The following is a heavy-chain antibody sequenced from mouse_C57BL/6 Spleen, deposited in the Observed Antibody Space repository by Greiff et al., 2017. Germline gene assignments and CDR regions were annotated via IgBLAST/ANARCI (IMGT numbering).Heavy chain of an antibody. CDR3: ARGYDYDVEYCFDY. V-gene: IGHV5-6*01. J-gene: IGHJ2*01. CDR2: ISSGGSYT. CDR1: GFTFSSYG. Sequence: EVKVVESGGDLVKPGGSLKLSCAASGFTFSSYGMSWVRQTPDKRLEWVATISSGGSYTYYPDSVKGRFTISRDNAKNTLYLQMSSLKSEDTAMYYCARGYDYDVEYCFDYWGQGTTLTVSS. D-gene: IGHD2-4*01.